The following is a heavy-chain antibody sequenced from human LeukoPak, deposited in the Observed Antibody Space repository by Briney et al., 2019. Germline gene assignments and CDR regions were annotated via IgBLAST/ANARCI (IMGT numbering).Heavy chain of an antibody. D-gene: IGHD3-3*01. CDR1: GFTFSSYS. Sequence: PGGSLRLSCAASGFTFSSYSMNWVRQATGKGLEWVSYISSSSNTIYYADSVKGRFTICRDNAKNSLYLQMNSLRAEDTAVYYCARDGPYDFWSGYQSYYFDYWGQGTLVTVSS. J-gene: IGHJ4*02. V-gene: IGHV3-48*01. CDR3: ARDGPYDFWSGYQSYYFDY. CDR2: ISSSSNTI.